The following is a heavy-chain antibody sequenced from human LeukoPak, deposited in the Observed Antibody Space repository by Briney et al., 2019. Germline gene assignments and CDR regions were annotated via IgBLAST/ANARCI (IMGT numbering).Heavy chain of an antibody. D-gene: IGHD3-10*01. J-gene: IGHJ4*02. CDR2: ISYDGSNK. CDR1: GFTFSSYA. CDR3: ARGPRLMVRGVLGGY. Sequence: GRSLRLSCAASGFTFSSYAMHWVRQAPGKGLGWGAVISYDGSNKYYADSVKGRFTISRDNSKNTLYLQMNSLRAEDTAVYYCARGPRLMVRGVLGGYWGQGTLVTVSS. V-gene: IGHV3-30*04.